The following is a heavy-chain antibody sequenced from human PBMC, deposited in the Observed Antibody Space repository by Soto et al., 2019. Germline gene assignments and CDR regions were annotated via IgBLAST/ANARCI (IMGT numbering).Heavy chain of an antibody. Sequence: PGGSLRLSCAASGFTVRSNYMSWVRQAPGKGLEWVSVIYGNGSTYYADSVEGRFTISRDISKNTLFLQMNSLRAEDTAVYYCARARDGYNFLYGPTWGQGTLVTVPQ. CDR1: GFTVRSNY. CDR2: IYGNGST. V-gene: IGHV3-53*01. D-gene: IGHD5-12*01. J-gene: IGHJ4*02. CDR3: ARARDGYNFLYGPT.